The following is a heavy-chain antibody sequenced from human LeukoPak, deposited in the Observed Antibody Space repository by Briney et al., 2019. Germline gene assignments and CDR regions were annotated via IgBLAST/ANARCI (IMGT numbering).Heavy chain of an antibody. Sequence: GGSLRLSCAASGFTFSAYSMSWVRQAPGKGLEWVALIYNDGRTYYADSVKGRCAIPRDNSKNTLYLQVNSLRVEDTAIYYCARGLFLSGYLDAFDMWGQGTVVSVSS. CDR3: ARGLFLSGYLDAFDM. CDR2: IYNDGRT. V-gene: IGHV3-53*01. CDR1: GFTFSAYS. J-gene: IGHJ3*02. D-gene: IGHD3-3*01.